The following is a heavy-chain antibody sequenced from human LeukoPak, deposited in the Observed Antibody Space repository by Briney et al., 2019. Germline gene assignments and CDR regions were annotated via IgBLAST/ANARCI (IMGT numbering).Heavy chain of an antibody. CDR2: ISWNSGSI. Sequence: SLRLSCAASGFTFDDYAMHWVRQAPGKGLEWVSGISWNSGSIGYADSVKGRFTISRDNAKNSLYLQMNSLRAEDTAVYYCVRDYEYVVRGVNPYYYYGMDVWGQGTTVTVSS. D-gene: IGHD3-10*01. CDR3: VRDYEYVVRGVNPYYYYGMDV. V-gene: IGHV3-9*01. J-gene: IGHJ6*02. CDR1: GFTFDDYA.